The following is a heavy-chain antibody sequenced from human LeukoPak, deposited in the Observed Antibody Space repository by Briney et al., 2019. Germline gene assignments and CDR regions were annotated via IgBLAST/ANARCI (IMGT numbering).Heavy chain of an antibody. CDR2: INRDGTTT. J-gene: IGHJ6*03. V-gene: IGHV3-74*01. Sequence: GGSLRLSCASPGFSFSNSLMHWVRQTPGKGLVWLARINRDGTTTRYADFVKGRFTISRDNGKNTLFLQMDTLGVEDTAVYYCARGWGGGGHVTPPYYYYYMDVWGKGTTVTVSS. CDR3: ARGWGGGGHVTPPYYYYYMDV. CDR1: GFSFSNSL. D-gene: IGHD2-21*01.